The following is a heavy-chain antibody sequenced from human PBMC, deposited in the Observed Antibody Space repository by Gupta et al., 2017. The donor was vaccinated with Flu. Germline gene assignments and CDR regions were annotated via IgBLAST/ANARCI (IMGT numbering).Heavy chain of an antibody. J-gene: IGHJ4*02. CDR2: ISNSGGAT. D-gene: IGHD2-2*01. CDR1: GLTLDNYA. V-gene: IGHV3-23*01. Sequence: EVRLLESGGGLVQPGGSLRLSCEASGLTLDNYAMSWVRQAPEKGLEWVSAISNSGGATYYADSVRGRFTISRDNPKNTLYLQMHSLTVEDTAVYYCAKWLEGSSDHFDWWGQGTLVTVSS. CDR3: AKWLEGSSDHFDW.